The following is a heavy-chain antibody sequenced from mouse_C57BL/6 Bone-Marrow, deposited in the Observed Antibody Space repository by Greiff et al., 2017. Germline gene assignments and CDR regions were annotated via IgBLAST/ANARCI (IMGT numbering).Heavy chain of an antibody. CDR2: IYPGDGDT. D-gene: IGHD2-3*01. CDR3: SCDGYWYYAMDY. CDR1: GYAFSSYW. Sequence: QVQLQQSGAELVKPGASVKISCKASGYAFSSYWMNWVKQRPGKGLVWIGQIYPGDGDTNSNGKFKGKATLTADNSSSAAYMQLSSLTSEDSAVDFCSCDGYWYYAMDYWGQGTSVTVSS. V-gene: IGHV1-80*01. J-gene: IGHJ4*01.